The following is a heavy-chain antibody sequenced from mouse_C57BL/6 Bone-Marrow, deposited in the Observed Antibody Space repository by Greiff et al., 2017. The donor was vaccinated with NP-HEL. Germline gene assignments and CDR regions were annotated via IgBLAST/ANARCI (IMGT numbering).Heavy chain of an antibody. V-gene: IGHV1-26*01. CDR1: GYTFPDYY. CDR2: INPNNGGT. J-gene: IGHJ2*01. CDR3: ARRRDDYDEGDY. Sequence: EVQLQQSGPELVKPGASVKISCKASGYTFPDYYMNWVKQSHGKSLEWIGDINPNNGGTSYNQKFKGKATLTVDKSSSTAYMELRSLTSEDSAVYYCARRRDDYDEGDYWGQGTTLTVSS. D-gene: IGHD2-4*01.